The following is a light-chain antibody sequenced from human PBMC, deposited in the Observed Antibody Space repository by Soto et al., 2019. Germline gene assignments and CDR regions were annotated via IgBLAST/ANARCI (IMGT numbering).Light chain of an antibody. V-gene: IGKV3-15*01. Sequence: EIVMTQSPATPSVSPGERATLSCRASQSVNGDLAWYQQKPGQSPRLLIYGASTRATGIPARFSGSGSGTEFTLTITSLQSADFAVYYCQQYTNWPLIFGQGTRLEIK. CDR3: QQYTNWPLI. CDR1: QSVNGD. J-gene: IGKJ5*01. CDR2: GAS.